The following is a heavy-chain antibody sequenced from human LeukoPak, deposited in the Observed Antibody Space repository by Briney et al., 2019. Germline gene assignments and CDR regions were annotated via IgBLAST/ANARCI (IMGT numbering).Heavy chain of an antibody. CDR3: CYDSSGYYSMRFDY. CDR1: GFTVSSNY. V-gene: IGHV3-53*01. Sequence: GGSLRLSCAASGFTVSSNYMSWVRQAPGKGLEWVSVIYSGGSTYYADSVKGRFTISRDNSENTLYLQMNSLRAEDTAVYYCCYDSSGYYSMRFDYWGQGTLVTVSS. CDR2: IYSGGST. D-gene: IGHD3-22*01. J-gene: IGHJ4*02.